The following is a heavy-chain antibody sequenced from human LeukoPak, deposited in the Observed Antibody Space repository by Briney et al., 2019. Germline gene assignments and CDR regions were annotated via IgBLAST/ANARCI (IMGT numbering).Heavy chain of an antibody. CDR3: AVSGAGSSSGWFDP. V-gene: IGHV3-30*02. D-gene: IGHD6-6*01. CDR1: GFTFSSYG. CDR2: IRYDGSNK. J-gene: IGHJ5*02. Sequence: PGGSLRLSCAASGFTFSSYGMHWVRQAPGKWLEWVAFIRYDGSNKYYADSVKGRFTISRDNSKNTLYLQMNSLRAEDTAVYYCAVSGAGSSSGWFDPWGQGTLVTVSS.